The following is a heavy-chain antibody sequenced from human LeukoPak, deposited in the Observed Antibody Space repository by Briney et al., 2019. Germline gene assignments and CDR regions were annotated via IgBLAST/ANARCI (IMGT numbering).Heavy chain of an antibody. CDR1: GESFSGYY. CDR2: ISHGGST. V-gene: IGHV4-34*01. J-gene: IGHJ4*02. Sequence: SETLSLTCAVYGESFSGYYWTWIRQPPGKGLEWIGEISHGGSTNYNPSLKSRVTISVDTSKNQFSLKVTSVTAADTAVYYCARGRGYSYEVGFDYWGQGNLVTVSS. D-gene: IGHD5-18*01. CDR3: ARGRGYSYEVGFDY.